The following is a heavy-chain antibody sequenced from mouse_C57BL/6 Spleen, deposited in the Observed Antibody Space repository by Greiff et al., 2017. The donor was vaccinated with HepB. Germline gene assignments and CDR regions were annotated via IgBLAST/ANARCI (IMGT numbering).Heavy chain of an antibody. CDR3: ASGYDAMDY. V-gene: IGHV1-7*01. CDR1: GYTFTSYW. Sequence: QVQLQHSGAELAKPGASVKLSCKASGYTFTSYWMHWVKQRPGQGLEWIGFINPSSGYTKYNQKFKDKATLSADKSSSTSYMQLSSLTYEDSAVYYCASGYDAMDYWGQGTSVTVSS. J-gene: IGHJ4*01. CDR2: INPSSGYT.